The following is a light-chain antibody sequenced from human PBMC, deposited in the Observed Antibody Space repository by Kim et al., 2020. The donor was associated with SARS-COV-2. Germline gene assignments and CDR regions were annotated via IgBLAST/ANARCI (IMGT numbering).Light chain of an antibody. J-gene: IGLJ2*01. V-gene: IGLV3-1*01. CDR2: QDS. CDR3: QAWDSSTVV. CDR1: KLGDKY. Sequence: SYELTQPPSVSVSPGQTASITCSGDKLGDKYACWYQQKPGQSPVLVIYQDSKRRSGIPERFSGSNSGNTATLTISGTRAMDEADYYCQAWDSSTVVFGGGTKLTVL.